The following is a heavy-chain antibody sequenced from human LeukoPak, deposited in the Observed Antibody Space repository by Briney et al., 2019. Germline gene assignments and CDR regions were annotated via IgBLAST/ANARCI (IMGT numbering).Heavy chain of an antibody. J-gene: IGHJ5*02. CDR3: ARDGTMVRGVSRGWFDP. D-gene: IGHD3-10*01. CDR2: IHYTGST. CDR1: GGSISSYY. Sequence: SETLSLTCTVSGGSISSYYWSWIRQSPGKGLECIGYIHYTGSTNYNPSLKSRVTISVDTSKNQFSLKLSSVTAADTAVYYCARDGTMVRGVSRGWFDPWGQGTLVTVSS. V-gene: IGHV4-59*12.